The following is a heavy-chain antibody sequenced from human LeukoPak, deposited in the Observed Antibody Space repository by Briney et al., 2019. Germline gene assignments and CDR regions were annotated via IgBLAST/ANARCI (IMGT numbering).Heavy chain of an antibody. Sequence: SETLSLTCTVSGGSISSGSHYWSWIRQPAGKGREWIGRIYTSGSTNYNPSLKSRVTISIDTSKNQFSLKLSSVTAADTAVYYCAMGNYRGFDYWGQGALVTVSS. J-gene: IGHJ4*02. CDR3: AMGNYRGFDY. CDR1: GGSISSGSHY. D-gene: IGHD5-24*01. CDR2: IYTSGST. V-gene: IGHV4-61*02.